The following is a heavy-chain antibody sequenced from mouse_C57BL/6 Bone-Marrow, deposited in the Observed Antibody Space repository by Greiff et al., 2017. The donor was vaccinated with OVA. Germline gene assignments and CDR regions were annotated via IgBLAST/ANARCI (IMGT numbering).Heavy chain of an antibody. Sequence: QVQLQQPGAELVMPGASVKLSCKASGYTFISYWMHWVKQRPGQGLEWIGEIDPSDSYTNYNQKFKGKSTLTVDKSSSTAYMQLSSLTSEDSAVYYCARDDYDKGTWFAYWGQGTLVTVSA. CDR1: GYTFISYW. D-gene: IGHD2-4*01. J-gene: IGHJ3*01. V-gene: IGHV1-69*01. CDR2: IDPSDSYT. CDR3: ARDDYDKGTWFAY.